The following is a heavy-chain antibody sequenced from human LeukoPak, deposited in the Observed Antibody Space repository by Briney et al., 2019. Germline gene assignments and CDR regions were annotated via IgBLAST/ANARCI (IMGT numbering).Heavy chain of an antibody. V-gene: IGHV3-7*01. Sequence: GGSLRLSCAASGFTFSSYWMSWVRQAPGKGLEWVANIKQDGSEKYYVDSVKGRFTISRDNAKNSLYLQMNSLRAEDTAVYYCAREGLSGYDYYLDYWGQGTLVTVSS. CDR2: IKQDGSEK. CDR1: GFTFSSYW. CDR3: AREGLSGYDYYLDY. D-gene: IGHD5-12*01. J-gene: IGHJ4*02.